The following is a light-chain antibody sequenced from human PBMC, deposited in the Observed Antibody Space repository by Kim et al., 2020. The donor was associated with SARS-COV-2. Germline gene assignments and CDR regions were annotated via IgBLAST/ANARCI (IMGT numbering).Light chain of an antibody. Sequence: SPGERASLSCRASQSVSSSLAWYQHKPGQAPRLLIYGASTRVTGIPARFSGSGSGTDFTLTISSLQSEDFAVYYCQQYNNWPPLTFGGGTKVDIK. CDR2: GAS. V-gene: IGKV3-15*01. CDR1: QSVSSS. CDR3: QQYNNWPPLT. J-gene: IGKJ4*01.